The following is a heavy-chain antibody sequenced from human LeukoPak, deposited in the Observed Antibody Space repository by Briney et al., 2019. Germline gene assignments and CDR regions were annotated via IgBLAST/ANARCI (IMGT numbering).Heavy chain of an antibody. D-gene: IGHD6-19*01. J-gene: IGHJ4*02. CDR2: IYSGGST. CDR3: ARDVVLSGWNSFDY. Sequence: GGSLRLSCAASGFTVSSNYMSWVRQAPGKGLEWVSVIYSGGSTYYADSAKGRFTISRDNAKNSLYLQMNSLRAEDTAVYYCARDVVLSGWNSFDYWGQGTLVTVSS. CDR1: GFTVSSNY. V-gene: IGHV3-66*01.